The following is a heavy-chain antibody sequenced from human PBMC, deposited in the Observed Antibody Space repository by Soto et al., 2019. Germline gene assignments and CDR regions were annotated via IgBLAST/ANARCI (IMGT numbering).Heavy chain of an antibody. CDR2: ISGSGGST. D-gene: IGHD6-13*01. CDR3: AYSSTPFDY. V-gene: IGHV3-23*01. Sequence: GGSLRLSCAASGFTFSNYAMHWVRQAPGEGQGLRRGLEWVSAISGSGGSTYYADSVKGRFTISRDNSKNTLYLQMNSLRAEDTAVYYCAYSSTPFDYWGQGTLVTVSS. J-gene: IGHJ4*02. CDR1: GFTFSNYA.